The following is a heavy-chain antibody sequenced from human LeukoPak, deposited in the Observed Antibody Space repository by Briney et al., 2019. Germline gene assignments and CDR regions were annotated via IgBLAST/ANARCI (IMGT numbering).Heavy chain of an antibody. D-gene: IGHD3-16*02. CDR3: ATQYYDYVWGSYRLSDY. Sequence: SETLSLTCAVYGESFSGYYWSWIRQPPGKGLEWIGEINHSGSTNYNPSLKSRVTISVDTSKNQFSLKLSSVTAADTAVYYCATQYYDYVWGSYRLSDYWGQGTLVTVSS. J-gene: IGHJ4*02. V-gene: IGHV4-34*01. CDR1: GESFSGYY. CDR2: INHSGST.